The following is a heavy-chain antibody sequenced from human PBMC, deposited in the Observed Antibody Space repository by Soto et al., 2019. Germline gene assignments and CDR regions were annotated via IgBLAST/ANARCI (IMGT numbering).Heavy chain of an antibody. J-gene: IGHJ1*01. Sequence: QVQLQESGPGLVKPSETLSLTCTVSGASMFGNYWPWVRQPPGKGLEWIGNMFYSGTTNYNPSLKSRVTMSLDTSMNQFSLRLSSVTAADTAVYYCARPNMWYGKIQDWGQGTLVTVSS. CDR2: MFYSGTT. CDR3: ARPNMWYGKIQD. CDR1: GASMFGNY. V-gene: IGHV4-59*01. D-gene: IGHD2-15*01.